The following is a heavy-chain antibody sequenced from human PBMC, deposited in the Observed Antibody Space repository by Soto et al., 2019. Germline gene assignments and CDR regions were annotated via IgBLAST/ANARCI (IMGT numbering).Heavy chain of an antibody. CDR3: ARPLDSSGWVFDY. CDR1: GFTFSSYG. V-gene: IGHV3-33*01. J-gene: IGHJ4*02. CDR2: IWYDGSNK. Sequence: GGSLRLSCAASGFTFSSYGMHWVRQAPGKGLEWVAVIWYDGSNKYYADSVKGRFTISRDNSKNTLYLQMNSLRAEDTAVYYCARPLDSSGWVFDYWGQGTLVTVSS. D-gene: IGHD6-19*01.